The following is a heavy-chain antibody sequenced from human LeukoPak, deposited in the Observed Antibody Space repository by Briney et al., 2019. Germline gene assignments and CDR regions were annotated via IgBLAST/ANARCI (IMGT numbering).Heavy chain of an antibody. CDR1: GFTFSSYA. CDR2: ISGSGGST. J-gene: IGHJ4*02. Sequence: PGGSLRLSCAASGFTFSSYAMSWVRQAPGKGLEWVSAISGSGGSTYYADSVKGRFTISKDNSKNTLYLQMNSLKTEDTAVYYCTRQQLVFDCWGQGTLVTVSS. CDR3: TRQQLVFDC. D-gene: IGHD6-13*01. V-gene: IGHV3-23*01.